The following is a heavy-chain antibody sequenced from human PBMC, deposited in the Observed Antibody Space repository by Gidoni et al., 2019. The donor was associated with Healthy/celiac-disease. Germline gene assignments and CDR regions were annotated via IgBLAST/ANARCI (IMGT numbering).Heavy chain of an antibody. J-gene: IGHJ4*02. CDR3: TTAGGIIHFDY. V-gene: IGHV3-15*01. D-gene: IGHD3-16*02. Sequence: DVQLVDSGGDWVKPGGSLSLSCAALGFTASNAWMSWVPQAHGKGLEWVSRIKSKTDGGTTDYAAPVKGRFTISRDDSKNTLYLQMNSLNTEDTAVYYCTTAGGIIHFDYWGQGTLVTVSS. CDR1: GFTASNAW. CDR2: IKSKTDGGTT.